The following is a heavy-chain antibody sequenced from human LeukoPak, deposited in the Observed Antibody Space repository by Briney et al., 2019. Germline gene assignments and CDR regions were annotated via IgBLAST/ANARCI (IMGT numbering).Heavy chain of an antibody. Sequence: PAGSLRLSCAASGFTFSSYATSWVRQAPGKGLEWFSTITSGGGSTYYADSAKGRFTISRDNSKNMMHLQMNSLRAEDRAVYYCAKDHPDCRGTSCLLFDCWGQGTLVTVSS. D-gene: IGHD2-2*01. CDR3: AKDHPDCRGTSCLLFDC. V-gene: IGHV3-23*01. CDR1: GFTFSSYA. J-gene: IGHJ4*02. CDR2: ITSGGGST.